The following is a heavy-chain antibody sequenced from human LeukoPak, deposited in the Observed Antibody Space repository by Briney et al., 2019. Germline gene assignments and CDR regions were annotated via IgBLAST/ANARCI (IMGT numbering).Heavy chain of an antibody. V-gene: IGHV1-18*01. CDR3: SRGPMIVVVITTRNAFDI. J-gene: IGHJ3*02. CDR1: GYTFTSYG. D-gene: IGHD3-22*01. Sequence: ASVKVSCKASGYTFTSYGISWVRQAPGQGLEWMGWISAYNGNTNYAQKLQGRVTMTTDTSTSTAYMELRSLRSDDTAVYYCSRGPMIVVVITTRNAFDIWGQGTMVTVSS. CDR2: ISAYNGNT.